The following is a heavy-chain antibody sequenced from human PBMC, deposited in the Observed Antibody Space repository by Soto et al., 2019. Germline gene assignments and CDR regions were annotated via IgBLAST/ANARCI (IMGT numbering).Heavy chain of an antibody. CDR2: IYYSGST. Sequence: SATLSLTCTVSGCSIISYYWSWILQPPGKGLEWIGYIYYSGSTYYNPSLKSRVTISVDTSKNQFSLKLSSVTAADTAVYYWARVMGGAMVLRLDPWGRGNLVTV. V-gene: IGHV4-59*08. D-gene: IGHD5-18*01. J-gene: IGHJ5*02. CDR1: GCSIISYY. CDR3: ARVMGGAMVLRLDP.